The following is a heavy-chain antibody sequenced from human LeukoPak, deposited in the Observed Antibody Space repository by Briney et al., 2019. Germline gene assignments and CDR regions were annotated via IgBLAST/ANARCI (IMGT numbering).Heavy chain of an antibody. CDR2: ISGGGETT. D-gene: IGHD4-17*01. V-gene: IGHV3-23*01. CDR1: GFTFNNYA. CDR3: ARDYADYVGYFSFDY. J-gene: IGHJ4*02. Sequence: PGGSLRLSCAASGFTFNNYAMNWVRQAPGKGLDWVSSISGGGETTYYADSAKGRFTISRDNSHNTLYLQMNSLRAEDTAVYYCARDYADYVGYFSFDYWGQGTLVTVSS.